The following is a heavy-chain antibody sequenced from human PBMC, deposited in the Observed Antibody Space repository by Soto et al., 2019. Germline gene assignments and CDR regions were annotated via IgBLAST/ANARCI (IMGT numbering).Heavy chain of an antibody. D-gene: IGHD3-22*01. V-gene: IGHV4-31*03. J-gene: IGHJ4*02. Sequence: SETLALTCTVSGDSIISDGYYWNWIRQRPGQGLEWLGYIFYSGSSYFNPSLNGRGSISVDTTNNQFSLELSSLTAADTAVYYCARGLTHESSGYFHTNEYWGRGTLVTVSS. CDR2: IFYSGSS. CDR3: ARGLTHESSGYFHTNEY. CDR1: GDSIISDGYY.